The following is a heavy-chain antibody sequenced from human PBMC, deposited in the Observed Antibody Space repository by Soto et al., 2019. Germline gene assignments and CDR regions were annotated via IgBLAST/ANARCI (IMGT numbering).Heavy chain of an antibody. J-gene: IGHJ3*02. CDR3: ARGSHPGGDLVVPAAIKYAFDI. V-gene: IGHV1-2*04. Sequence: ASVKVSCKASGYTFTGYYMHWVRQAPGQGLEWMGWINPNSGGTNYAQKFQGWVTMTRDTSISTAYMELSRLRSDDTAVYYCARGSHPGGDLVVPAAIKYAFDIWGQGTMVTVSS. CDR1: GYTFTGYY. CDR2: INPNSGGT. D-gene: IGHD2-2*01.